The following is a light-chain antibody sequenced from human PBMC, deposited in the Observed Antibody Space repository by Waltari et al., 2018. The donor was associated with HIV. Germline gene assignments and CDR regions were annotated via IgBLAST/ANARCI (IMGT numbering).Light chain of an antibody. J-gene: IGKJ2*01. V-gene: IGKV3-15*01. CDR3: QQYINWPPYT. Sequence: EIVMTQSPASLSVSPGERVTLSCRASQSVSSDLAWYQQKPGQVTRLLIYDASTRATGIPTRFSGSGSGTEFTLTISSLQSEDFAVYYCQQYINWPPYTFGQGIKLQIK. CDR1: QSVSSD. CDR2: DAS.